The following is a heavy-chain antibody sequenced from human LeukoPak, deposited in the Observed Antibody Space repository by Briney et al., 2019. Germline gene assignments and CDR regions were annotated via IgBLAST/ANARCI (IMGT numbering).Heavy chain of an antibody. Sequence: SETLSLTCTVSGGSISSSSYYWGWIRQPPGKGLEWIGSIYYSGSTYYNPSLKSRVTISVDTSKNQFSLKLSSVTAADTAVYYCARQVMVMRTRHAFDIWGQGTMVTVSS. V-gene: IGHV4-39*01. J-gene: IGHJ3*02. D-gene: IGHD3-22*01. CDR1: GGSISSSSYY. CDR2: IYYSGST. CDR3: ARQVMVMRTRHAFDI.